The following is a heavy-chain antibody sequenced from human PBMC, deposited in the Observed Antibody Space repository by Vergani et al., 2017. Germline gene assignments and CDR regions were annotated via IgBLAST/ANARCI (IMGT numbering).Heavy chain of an antibody. Sequence: QVQLVESGGGVVQPGRSLRLSCAASGFTFSSYAMHWVRQAPGKGLEWVAVISYDGSNKYYADSVKGRFTISRDNSKNTLYLQMNSLRAEDTAVYYCARDRGVTASLFDYWGQGTLVTVSS. V-gene: IGHV3-30*01. J-gene: IGHJ4*02. D-gene: IGHD3-10*01. CDR2: ISYDGSNK. CDR3: ARDRGVTASLFDY. CDR1: GFTFSSYA.